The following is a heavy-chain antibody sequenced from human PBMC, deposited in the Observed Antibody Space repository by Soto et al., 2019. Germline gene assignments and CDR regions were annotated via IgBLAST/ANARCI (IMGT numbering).Heavy chain of an antibody. D-gene: IGHD3-3*01. J-gene: IGHJ5*02. Sequence: SETRSLTCTVSGGSISSSSYYWGWIRQPPGKGLEWIGSIFYSGSTYYNPSLKSRVTISVDTSKNQFSLKLSSVTAADTAVYYCARGYDFWSGYLGPNNWFDPWGQGTLVTVSS. CDR2: IFYSGST. V-gene: IGHV4-39*01. CDR1: GGSISSSSYY. CDR3: ARGYDFWSGYLGPNNWFDP.